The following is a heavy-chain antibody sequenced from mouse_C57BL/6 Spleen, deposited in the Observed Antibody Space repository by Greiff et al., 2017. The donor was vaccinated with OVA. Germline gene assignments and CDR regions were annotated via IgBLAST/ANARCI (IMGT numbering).Heavy chain of an antibody. Sequence: QVHVKQPGAELVKPGASVKMSCKASGYTFTSYWITWVKQRPGQGLEWIGDIYPGSGSTNYNEKFKSKATLTVDTSSSTAYMQLSSLTSEDSAVYYCASRIYYYGSSYAMDYWGQGTSVTVSS. J-gene: IGHJ4*01. CDR2: IYPGSGST. CDR3: ASRIYYYGSSYAMDY. D-gene: IGHD1-1*01. CDR1: GYTFTSYW. V-gene: IGHV1-55*01.